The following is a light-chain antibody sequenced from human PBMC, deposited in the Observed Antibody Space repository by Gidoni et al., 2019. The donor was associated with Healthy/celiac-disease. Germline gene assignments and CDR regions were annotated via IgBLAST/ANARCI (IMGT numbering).Light chain of an antibody. CDR3: QQYNNWPPFT. J-gene: IGKJ3*01. CDR2: GAS. Sequence: EIVMTQSPATLSVSPGERATLSCRASQSVSSDLAWYQQTPGQAPRLLIYGASTRATGIPARFSGSGSGTEFTLTISSLQSEDFAVYYCQQYNNWPPFTFGPXTKVDIK. V-gene: IGKV3-15*01. CDR1: QSVSSD.